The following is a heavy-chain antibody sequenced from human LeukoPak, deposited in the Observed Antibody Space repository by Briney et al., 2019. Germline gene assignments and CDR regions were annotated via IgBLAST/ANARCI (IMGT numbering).Heavy chain of an antibody. CDR2: IYSGGST. J-gene: IGHJ6*02. D-gene: IGHD2-15*01. Sequence: GGSLRLSCAASGFTVSSNYMSWVRQAPGKGLEWVSVIYSGGSTYYADSVKGRFTISRDNSKNTLHLQMNSLRAEDTAVYYCATDTPNSYYGMDVWGQGTTVTVSS. V-gene: IGHV3-66*01. CDR3: ATDTPNSYYGMDV. CDR1: GFTVSSNY.